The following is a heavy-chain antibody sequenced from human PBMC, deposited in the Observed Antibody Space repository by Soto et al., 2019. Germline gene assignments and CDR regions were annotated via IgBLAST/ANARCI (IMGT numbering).Heavy chain of an antibody. CDR1: GFTFSDYY. CDR3: ARWVYYDILTGYYDY. CDR2: ISGSGGST. V-gene: IGHV3-23*01. D-gene: IGHD3-9*01. J-gene: IGHJ4*02. Sequence: PGGSLRLSCAASGFTFSDYYMSWIRQAPGKGLEWVSAISGSGGSTYYADSAKGRFTISRDNSKNTLYLQMNSLRAEDTAVYYCARWVYYDILTGYYDYWGQGTLVTVSS.